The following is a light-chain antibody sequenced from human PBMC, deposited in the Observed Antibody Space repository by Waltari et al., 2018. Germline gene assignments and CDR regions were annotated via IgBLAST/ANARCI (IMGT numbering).Light chain of an antibody. V-gene: IGKV1-33*01. Sequence: DIKMTQSPSSLSASVGDRVTITCQASQDISNYLNWYQQKPGKAPKLLIYDASNLETWVPSRFSGSGSGTDFTFTISSLQPEDIATYYCQQYDNLLTWTFGQGTKVEIK. CDR3: QQYDNLLTWT. CDR2: DAS. J-gene: IGKJ1*01. CDR1: QDISNY.